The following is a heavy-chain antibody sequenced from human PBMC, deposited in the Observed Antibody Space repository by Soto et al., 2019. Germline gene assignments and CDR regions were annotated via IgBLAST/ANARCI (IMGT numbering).Heavy chain of an antibody. V-gene: IGHV3-74*01. CDR2: INRDGSST. CDR3: GSVFEI. J-gene: IGHJ4*01. CDR1: GFTLSGYW. Sequence: GSLRLSCAASGFTLSGYWIHWVRQAPGEGLVWVSGINRDGSSTFYADSVKGRFTISRDDAKNMVYLQMNTLRVEDTAVYYCGSVFEIWGQGTLVTVSS. D-gene: IGHD3-3*01.